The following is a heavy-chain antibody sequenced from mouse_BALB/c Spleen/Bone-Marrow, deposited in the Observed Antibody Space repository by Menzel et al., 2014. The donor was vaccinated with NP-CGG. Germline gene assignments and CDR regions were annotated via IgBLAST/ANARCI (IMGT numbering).Heavy chain of an antibody. D-gene: IGHD1-1*01. J-gene: IGHJ4*01. CDR3: ARMLLRSYAMDY. Sequence: EVHLVESGPSLVKPSQTLSLTCSVTGDSITSGYWNWIRKFPGNKLEYMGYISYSGSTYYNPSLKSRISITRDTSKNQYYLQLNSVTTEDTATYYCARMLLRSYAMDYWGQGTSVTVSS. V-gene: IGHV3-8*02. CDR2: ISYSGST. CDR1: GDSITSGY.